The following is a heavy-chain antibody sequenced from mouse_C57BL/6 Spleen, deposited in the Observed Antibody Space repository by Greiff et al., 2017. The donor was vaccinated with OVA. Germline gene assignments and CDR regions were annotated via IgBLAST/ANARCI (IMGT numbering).Heavy chain of an antibody. J-gene: IGHJ1*03. Sequence: QVQLQQPGTDLVKPGASVKLSCKASGYTFTSYWMHWVKQRPGQGLEWIGNISPSNGGTNYNEKFKSKGTLTVDNYSSTAYMQLSSLTSEYSAVYYCARRGLRHWYFDVWGTGTTVTVSS. CDR1: GYTFTSYW. CDR3: ARRGLRHWYFDV. V-gene: IGHV1-53*01. D-gene: IGHD1-1*01. CDR2: ISPSNGGT.